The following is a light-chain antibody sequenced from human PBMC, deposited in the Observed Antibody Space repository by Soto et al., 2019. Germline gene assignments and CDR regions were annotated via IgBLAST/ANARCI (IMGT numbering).Light chain of an antibody. Sequence: EIVMTQSPATLSVSPGESATLSCRASQSIGNNLAWYRQTPGQAPRLLIFDASTRATGIPARFTASGSGTDFTLTITGLRSGDFAVYYCQQRSNWPRTFCQGTKVDIK. CDR1: QSIGNN. J-gene: IGKJ1*01. CDR2: DAS. CDR3: QQRSNWPRT. V-gene: IGKV3-15*01.